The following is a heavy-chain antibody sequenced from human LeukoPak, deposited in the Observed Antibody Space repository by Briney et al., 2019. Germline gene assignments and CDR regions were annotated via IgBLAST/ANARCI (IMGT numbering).Heavy chain of an antibody. CDR2: FRGSGGHA. CDR1: GFNFSNYV. D-gene: IGHD3-22*01. V-gene: IGHV3-23*01. Sequence: GGSLRLSCAASGFNFSNYVMGWVRQAPGKGLEWISAFRGSGGHAYHADAVEGRFSISRDTSKNTLYLQMNSLRAEDTAVYYCAKGRRTFIVVVIDAFDVWGQRTMVTVSS. CDR3: AKGRRTFIVVVIDAFDV. J-gene: IGHJ3*01.